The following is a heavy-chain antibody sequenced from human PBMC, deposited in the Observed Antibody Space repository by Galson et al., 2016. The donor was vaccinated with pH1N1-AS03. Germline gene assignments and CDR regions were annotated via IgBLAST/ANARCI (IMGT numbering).Heavy chain of an antibody. Sequence: SVKVSCKASGGTFSSYTINWVRQAPGQGLEWMGRIIRLIGMTNYAQKFQGRVMITADNSATTAYMELSSLRAEDTAVYFCARAGIAASYFHYYYLDVWGKGATVTVSS. CDR3: ARAGIAASYFHYYYLDV. D-gene: IGHD6-25*01. J-gene: IGHJ6*03. CDR2: IIRLIGMT. CDR1: GGTFSSYT. V-gene: IGHV1-69*02.